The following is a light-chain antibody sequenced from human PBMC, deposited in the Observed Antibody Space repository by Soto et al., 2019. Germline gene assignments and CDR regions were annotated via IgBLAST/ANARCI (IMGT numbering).Light chain of an antibody. V-gene: IGKV3-15*01. CDR2: GAS. CDR1: QSVSSN. CDR3: QQYTNWPPWT. Sequence: EIVLTQSPATLSLSPWERATLSCRASQSVSSNLAWYQQKPGQAPRLLIYGASTRATGIPARFSGSGSGTEFTLAISSLQSEDFAVYYCQQYTNWPPWTFGQGTKVDNK. J-gene: IGKJ1*01.